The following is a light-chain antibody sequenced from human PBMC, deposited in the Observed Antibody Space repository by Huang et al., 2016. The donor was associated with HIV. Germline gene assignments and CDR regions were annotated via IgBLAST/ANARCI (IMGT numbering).Light chain of an antibody. CDR1: QSVLYSSNSKNY. V-gene: IGKV4-1*01. CDR2: WAS. J-gene: IGKJ1*01. CDR3: QQYYSIPQT. Sequence: DIVMTQSPDSLAVSLGERATIKCRSSQSVLYSSNSKNYLAWFQQKPGQAPRLLIYWASARESGVPVRFSGSGSGTDFTLTISSLEAEDAAVYYCQQYYSIPQTFGQGTKVEI.